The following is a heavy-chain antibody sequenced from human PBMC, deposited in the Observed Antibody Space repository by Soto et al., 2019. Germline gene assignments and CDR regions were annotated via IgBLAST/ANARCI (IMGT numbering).Heavy chain of an antibody. CDR3: ARVGYCSGGSCYPAAFDI. J-gene: IGHJ3*02. CDR2: IWYDGSNK. D-gene: IGHD2-15*01. CDR1: GFTFSSYG. Sequence: QVQLVESGGGVVQPGRSLRLSCAASGFTFSSYGMHWVRQAPGKGLEWVPVIWYDGSNKYYADSVKGRFTISRDNSKNTLYLQMNSLRAEDTAVYYCARVGYCSGGSCYPAAFDIWGQGTMVTVSS. V-gene: IGHV3-33*01.